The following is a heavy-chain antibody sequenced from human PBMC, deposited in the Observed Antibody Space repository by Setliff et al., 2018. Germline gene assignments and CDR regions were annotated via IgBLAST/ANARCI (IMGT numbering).Heavy chain of an antibody. D-gene: IGHD2-21*02. V-gene: IGHV3-23*01. CDR3: AKDRGVTHPETFDY. CDR2: ISGSGGRT. CDR1: GSSMTGRY. Sequence: PSETLSLTCVVSGSSMTGRYIWGWFRQSPGKGLEWVSAISGSGGRTYYADSVKGRFTISRDNSNNTLYLQMNSLRPEDTAIYYCAKDRGVTHPETFDYWGQGTLVTVSS. J-gene: IGHJ4*02.